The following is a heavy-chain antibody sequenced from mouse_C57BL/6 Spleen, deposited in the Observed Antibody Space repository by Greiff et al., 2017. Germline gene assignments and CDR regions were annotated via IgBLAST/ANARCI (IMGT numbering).Heavy chain of an antibody. D-gene: IGHD4-1*01. V-gene: IGHV5-12*01. CDR2: ISNGGGST. CDR1: GFTFSDYY. J-gene: IGHJ2*01. Sequence: EVHLVESGGGLVQPGGSLKLSCAASGFTFSDYYMYWVRQTPEKRLEWVAYISNGGGSTYYPDTVKGRFTISRDNAKNTLYLQMSRLKSEDTAMYYCARQGPGFDYWGQGTTLTVSS. CDR3: ARQGPGFDY.